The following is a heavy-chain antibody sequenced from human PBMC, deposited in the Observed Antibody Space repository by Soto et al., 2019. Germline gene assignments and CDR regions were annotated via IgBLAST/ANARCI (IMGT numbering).Heavy chain of an antibody. V-gene: IGHV1-69*06. CDR3: ASHGYSSSSRHYYYYGMDV. CDR2: IIPIFGTA. Sequence: ASVKVSCKASGGTFSSYAISWVRQAPGQGLEWMGGIIPIFGTANYAQKFQGRVTITADKSTSTAYMELSSLRSEDTAVYYCASHGYSSSSRHYYYYGMDVWGQGTMVTVSS. D-gene: IGHD6-6*01. J-gene: IGHJ6*02. CDR1: GGTFSSYA.